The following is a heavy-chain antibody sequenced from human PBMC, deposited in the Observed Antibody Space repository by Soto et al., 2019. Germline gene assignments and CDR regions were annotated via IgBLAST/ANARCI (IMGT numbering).Heavy chain of an antibody. CDR1: GFTFSSYA. CDR3: AEASGWFGEFDY. D-gene: IGHD3-10*01. V-gene: IGHV3-23*01. CDR2: ISGSGGST. Sequence: EVPLLESGGGLVQPGGSLRLSCAASGFTFSSYAMSWVRQAPGKGLEWVSAISGSGGSTYYADSVKGRFTISRDNSKNTLYLQMNSLRAEDTAVYYCAEASGWFGEFDYWGQGTLVTVSS. J-gene: IGHJ4*02.